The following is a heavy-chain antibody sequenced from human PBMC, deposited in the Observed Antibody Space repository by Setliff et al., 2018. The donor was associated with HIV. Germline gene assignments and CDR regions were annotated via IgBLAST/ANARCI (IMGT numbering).Heavy chain of an antibody. CDR3: ARVRYCSGGSCYGGEYWFDP. V-gene: IGHV1-46*01. J-gene: IGHJ5*02. D-gene: IGHD2-15*01. CDR1: GYTFTSYY. Sequence: ASVKVSCKASGYTFTSYYIHWVRQAPGQGLGWMGVIHPSGGSTSYAQSFQDRVTMTRDTSTRTVYMELSSLRSEDTAVYYCARVRYCSGGSCYGGEYWFDPWGQGTLVTVSS. CDR2: IHPSGGST.